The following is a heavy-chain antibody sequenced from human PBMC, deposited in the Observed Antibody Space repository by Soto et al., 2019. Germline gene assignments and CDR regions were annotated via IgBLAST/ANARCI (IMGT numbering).Heavy chain of an antibody. Sequence: QVQLVESGGGVVQPGRSLRLSCAASGFTFSSYAMHWVRQAPGKGLEWVAVISYDGSKKYYADSVKGRFTISRDNSKNTLYLQMNSLRAEDTAVYYCARAPGGLSSHYGMDVWGQGTTVTVSS. CDR1: GFTFSSYA. D-gene: IGHD3-16*01. V-gene: IGHV3-30-3*01. CDR2: ISYDGSKK. J-gene: IGHJ6*02. CDR3: ARAPGGLSSHYGMDV.